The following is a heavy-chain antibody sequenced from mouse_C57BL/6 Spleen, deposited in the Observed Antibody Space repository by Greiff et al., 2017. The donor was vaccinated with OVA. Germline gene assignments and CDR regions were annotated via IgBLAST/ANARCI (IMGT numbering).Heavy chain of an antibody. CDR2: ISYDGSN. Sequence: EVQVVESGPGLVKPSQSLSLTCSVTGYSITSGYYWNWIRQFPGNKLEWMGYISYDGSNNYNPSLKNRISITRDTSKNQFFLKLNSVTTEDTATYYCARDGANWDWYFDVWGTGTTVTVSS. J-gene: IGHJ1*03. D-gene: IGHD4-1*01. CDR3: ARDGANWDWYFDV. CDR1: GYSITSGYY. V-gene: IGHV3-6*01.